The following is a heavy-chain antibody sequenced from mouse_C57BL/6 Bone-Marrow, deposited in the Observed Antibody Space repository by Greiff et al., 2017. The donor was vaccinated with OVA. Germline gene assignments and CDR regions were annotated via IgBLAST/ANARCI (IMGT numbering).Heavy chain of an antibody. V-gene: IGHV1-55*01. Sequence: QVQLQQPGAELVKPGASVKMSCKASGYTFTSYWITWVKQRPGQGLEWIGDIYPGSGSTNYNEKFKSKATLTVDQSSSTAYMQLSSLTSEDSAVYYCARSGLRIPRLYYYAMDYWGQGTSVTVSS. D-gene: IGHD1-1*01. CDR1: GYTFTSYW. J-gene: IGHJ4*01. CDR2: IYPGSGST. CDR3: ARSGLRIPRLYYYAMDY.